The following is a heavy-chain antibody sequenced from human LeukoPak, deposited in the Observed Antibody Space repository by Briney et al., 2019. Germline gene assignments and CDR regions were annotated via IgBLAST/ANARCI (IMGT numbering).Heavy chain of an antibody. CDR1: GGSISSSSYY. J-gene: IGHJ4*02. Sequence: SETLSLTCTASGGSISSSSYYWGWIRQPPGKGLEWIGSIYYSGSTYYNPSLKSRVTISVDTSKNQFSLKLSSVTAADTAVYYCARRSGSYPSYYFDYWGQGTLVTVSS. CDR2: IYYSGST. D-gene: IGHD1-26*01. V-gene: IGHV4-39*01. CDR3: ARRSGSYPSYYFDY.